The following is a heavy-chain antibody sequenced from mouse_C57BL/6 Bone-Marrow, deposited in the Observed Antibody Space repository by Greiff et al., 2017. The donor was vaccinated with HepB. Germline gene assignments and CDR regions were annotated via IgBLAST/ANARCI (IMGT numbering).Heavy chain of an antibody. CDR3: ARRGYGSPMDY. CDR1: GYAFSSYW. Sequence: QVQLQQSGAELVKPGASVKISCKASGYAFSSYWMNWVKQRPGKGLEWIGQIYPGDGDTNYNGKFKGKATLTADKSSSTAYMQLSSLTSEDSAVYFCARRGYGSPMDYWGQGTSVTVSS. J-gene: IGHJ4*01. V-gene: IGHV1-80*01. D-gene: IGHD1-1*01. CDR2: IYPGDGDT.